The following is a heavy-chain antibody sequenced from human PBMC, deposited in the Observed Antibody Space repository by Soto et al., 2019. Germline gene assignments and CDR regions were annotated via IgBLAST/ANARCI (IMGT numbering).Heavy chain of an antibody. CDR1: GGTFSSYA. Sequence: QVQLVQSGAEVKKPGSSVKVSCKASGGTFSSYAISWVRQAPGQGLEWMGGIIPIFGTANYAQKFQGRVTITADESTSTAYMELSSLRSEDTAVYYCARGLVPYYYDSSGYYLTFDYWGQGTLVTVSS. CDR2: IIPIFGTA. CDR3: ARGLVPYYYDSSGYYLTFDY. V-gene: IGHV1-69*01. J-gene: IGHJ4*02. D-gene: IGHD3-22*01.